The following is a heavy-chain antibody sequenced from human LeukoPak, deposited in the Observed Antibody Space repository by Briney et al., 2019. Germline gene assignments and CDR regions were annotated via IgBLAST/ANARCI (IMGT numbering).Heavy chain of an antibody. CDR1: GGSISSSNW. Sequence: SGTLSLTCAVSGGSISSSNWWSWVRQPPGKGLEWIGYIYYSGSTYYNPSLKSRVTISVDTSKNQFSLKLSSVTAADTAVYYCARALPNYYFDYWGQGTLVTVSS. CDR3: ARALPNYYFDY. V-gene: IGHV4-4*02. D-gene: IGHD1-7*01. CDR2: IYYSGST. J-gene: IGHJ4*02.